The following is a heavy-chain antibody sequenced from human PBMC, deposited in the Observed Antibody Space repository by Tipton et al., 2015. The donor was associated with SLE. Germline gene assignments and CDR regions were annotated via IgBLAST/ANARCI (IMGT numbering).Heavy chain of an antibody. Sequence: TLSLTCAVSGGSIRSSSHYWAWIRQPPGRGLEWIGSIYYSGSTYYNPSLASRVIISVDTSENQFSLKLNSVAAADTAFYYCASLNWNYFPDFDSWGRGTLVTVSS. D-gene: IGHD1-7*01. V-gene: IGHV4-39*01. CDR2: IYYSGST. J-gene: IGHJ4*02. CDR3: ASLNWNYFPDFDS. CDR1: GGSIRSSSHY.